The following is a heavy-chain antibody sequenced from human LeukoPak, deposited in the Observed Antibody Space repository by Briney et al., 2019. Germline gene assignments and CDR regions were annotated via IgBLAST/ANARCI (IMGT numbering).Heavy chain of an antibody. CDR3: ARVSSDDSSGYYSYYYYYGMDV. J-gene: IGHJ6*02. D-gene: IGHD3-22*01. CDR2: INPNSGGT. CDR1: GYTFTVYY. V-gene: IGHV1-2*02. Sequence: ASVTVSCKASGYTFTVYYMHWVRQAPGQGLEWMGWINPNSGGTNYAQKFQGRVTMTRDTSISTAYMELSRLRSDDTAVYYCARVSSDDSSGYYSYYYYYGMDVWGQGTTVTVSS.